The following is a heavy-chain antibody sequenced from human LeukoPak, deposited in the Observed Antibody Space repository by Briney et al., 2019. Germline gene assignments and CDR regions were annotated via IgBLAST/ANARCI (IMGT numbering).Heavy chain of an antibody. J-gene: IGHJ3*02. CDR1: GGSISSSSYY. V-gene: IGHV3-7*01. D-gene: IGHD1-26*01. CDR2: IKQDGSEK. CDR3: ASWVGAHDAFDI. Sequence: PSETLSLTCTVSGGSISSSSYYWGWIRQPPGKGLEWVANIKQDGSEKYYVDSVKGRFTISRDNAKNSLYLQMNSLRAEDTAVYYCASWVGAHDAFDIWGQGTMVTVSS.